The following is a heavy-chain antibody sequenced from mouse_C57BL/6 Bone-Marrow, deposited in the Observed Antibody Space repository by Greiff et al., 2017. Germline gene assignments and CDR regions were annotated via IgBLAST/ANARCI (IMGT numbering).Heavy chain of an antibody. V-gene: IGHV1-7*01. CDR1: GYTFTSYW. Sequence: QVQLQQSGAELAKPGASVKLSCKASGYTFTSYWMHWVKQRPGQGLEWIGYINPSSGYTKSNQKFKDKATLTADKSSSTAYMQLGSLTYEDSAVYFCATKPPYYYDSSYVDAMDYWCQGTSVTVSS. D-gene: IGHD1-1*01. CDR3: ATKPPYYYDSSYVDAMDY. J-gene: IGHJ4*01. CDR2: INPSSGYT.